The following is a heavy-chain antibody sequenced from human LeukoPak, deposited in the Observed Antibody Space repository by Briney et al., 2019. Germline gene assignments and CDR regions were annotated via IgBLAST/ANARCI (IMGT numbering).Heavy chain of an antibody. D-gene: IGHD2-15*01. CDR2: IYYSGST. Sequence: PSETLSLTCTVSGGSISSYYWSWIRQPPGKGLEWIGYIYYSGSTNYNPSLKSRVTISVDTSKNQFSLKLSSVTAADTAVYYCARVIPRIGFDYWGQGTLVTVSS. CDR1: GGSISSYY. J-gene: IGHJ4*02. CDR3: ARVIPRIGFDY. V-gene: IGHV4-59*01.